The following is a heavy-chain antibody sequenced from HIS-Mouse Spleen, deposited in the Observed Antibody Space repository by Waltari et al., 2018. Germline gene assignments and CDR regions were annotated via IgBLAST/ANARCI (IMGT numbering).Heavy chain of an antibody. CDR2: ISGSGGST. Sequence: EVQLLESGGGLVQPGGSLRLSCAASGFTFSSYAMSWVRQAPGKGLGWVSAISGSGGSTYYADSVKGRFTISRDNSKNTLYLQMNSLRGEDTAVYYCAKEGEMPDYFDYWGQGTLVTVSS. CDR3: AKEGEMPDYFDY. CDR1: GFTFSSYA. J-gene: IGHJ4*02. D-gene: IGHD3-16*01. V-gene: IGHV3-23*01.